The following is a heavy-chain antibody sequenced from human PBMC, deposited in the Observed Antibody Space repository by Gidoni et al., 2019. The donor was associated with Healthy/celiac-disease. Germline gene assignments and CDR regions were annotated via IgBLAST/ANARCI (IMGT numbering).Heavy chain of an antibody. J-gene: IGHJ4*02. CDR1: GGSFSGYY. CDR3: ASPPQLYFP. V-gene: IGHV4-34*01. Sequence: QVQLPQWGAGLLKPSETLSLTCAVYGGSFSGYYWSWIRQPPGKGLEWIGEIKHSGSTNYTPSLKSRVTISVDTSKNQFSQKLSSVTAADTAVYYCASPPQLYFPWGQGTLVTVSS. D-gene: IGHD3-9*01. CDR2: IKHSGST.